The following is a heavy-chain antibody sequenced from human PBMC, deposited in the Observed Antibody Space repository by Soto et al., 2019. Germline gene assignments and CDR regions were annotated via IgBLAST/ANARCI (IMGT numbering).Heavy chain of an antibody. CDR1: GFTFSSDS. CDR2: ISSSGSFV. D-gene: IGHD1-7*01. J-gene: IGHJ5*01. Sequence: LRLSCAASGFTFSSDSMGWVRQAPGKGLEWVASISSSGSFVNYADSVKGRFTISRDNARNSLYLQMRSLKDEDTAVYYCARDPPSGTTLDWFDSWGQGTLVTVSS. CDR3: ARDPPSGTTLDWFDS. V-gene: IGHV3-21*01.